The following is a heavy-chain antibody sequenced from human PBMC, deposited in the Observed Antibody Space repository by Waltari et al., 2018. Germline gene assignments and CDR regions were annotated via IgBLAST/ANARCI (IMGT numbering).Heavy chain of an antibody. D-gene: IGHD1-26*01. Sequence: QLQLQESGPRLVKPAEPLSLTCTVSGDSVSSGPSFWAWIRQPPGKGLEWLGSMFYSGTTCHNSSLKSRVTISVDTSKNQVSLQLKSVTAADTAVYFCARDRSGTINSFDPWGRGTLVTVSS. CDR2: MFYSGTT. CDR3: ARDRSGTINSFDP. CDR1: GDSVSSGPSF. V-gene: IGHV4-39*07. J-gene: IGHJ5*02.